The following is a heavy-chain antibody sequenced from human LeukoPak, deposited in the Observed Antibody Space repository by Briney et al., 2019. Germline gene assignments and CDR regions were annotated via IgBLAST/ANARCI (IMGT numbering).Heavy chain of an antibody. CDR3: AKGSDFWSGYYNDY. CDR1: GFTFSSYA. Sequence: PGGSLRLSCAASGFTFSSYAMSWVRQAPGKGLEWVSAISGSGGSTYYADSVKGRFTIPRDNSKNTLYLQMNSLRAEDTAVYYCAKGSDFWSGYYNDYWGQGTLVTVSS. CDR2: ISGSGGST. V-gene: IGHV3-23*01. J-gene: IGHJ4*02. D-gene: IGHD3-3*01.